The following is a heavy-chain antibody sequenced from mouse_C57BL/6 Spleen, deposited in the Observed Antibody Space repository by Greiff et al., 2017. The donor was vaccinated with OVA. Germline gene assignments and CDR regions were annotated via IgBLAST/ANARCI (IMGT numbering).Heavy chain of an antibody. CDR1: GYSITSGYY. CDR3: ARDDDGYY. Sequence: ESGPGLVKPSQSLSLPCSVTGYSITSGYYWNWIRLFPGNKLEWMGYISYDGRNNYNPSLKNRISITRDTAKNQFCLKLNSVTTEDTATYYCARDDDGYYWGQGTTLTVSS. CDR2: ISYDGRN. D-gene: IGHD2-3*01. V-gene: IGHV3-6*01. J-gene: IGHJ2*01.